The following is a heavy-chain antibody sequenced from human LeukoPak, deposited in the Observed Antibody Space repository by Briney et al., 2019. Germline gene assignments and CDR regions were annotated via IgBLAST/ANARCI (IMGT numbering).Heavy chain of an antibody. CDR1: GFTFRSYG. CDR2: MRFDGSSK. Sequence: PGGSLRLSCAASGFTFRSYGMHWVRQAPGKGLEWVAFMRFDGSSKYYTESVKGRFIISRDDSKNTLSLQMNSLRAEDTGVYYCAKGDDSGWYGPPQYWGQGTLVTVSS. V-gene: IGHV3-30*02. D-gene: IGHD6-19*01. CDR3: AKGDDSGWYGPPQY. J-gene: IGHJ4*02.